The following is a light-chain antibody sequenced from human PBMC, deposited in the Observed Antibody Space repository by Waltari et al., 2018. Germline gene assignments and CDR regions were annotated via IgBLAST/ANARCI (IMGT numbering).Light chain of an antibody. CDR2: DVS. J-gene: IGLJ3*02. V-gene: IGLV2-14*01. CDR3: NSYTGSNSWV. CDR1: NSDIRFYNY. Sequence: QSALTQPASVSGSPVQSITISCTGTNSDIRFYNYVSWYRQYPGKAPKLIIYDVSERPSGVSSRFSASKSGNTASLTISGLQADDEADYYCNSYTGSNSWVFGGGTKVTVL.